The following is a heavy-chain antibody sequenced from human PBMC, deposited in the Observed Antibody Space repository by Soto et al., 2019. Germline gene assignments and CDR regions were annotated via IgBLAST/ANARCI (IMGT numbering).Heavy chain of an antibody. D-gene: IGHD3-10*01. CDR1: GYTFTNHH. CDR2: INPRGGGT. CDR3: YSPDYGHSY. J-gene: IGHJ4*02. Sequence: QVQLAQSGAEVKKPGASVKVSCKASGYTFTNHHMQWVRQVPGERLEWMGMINPRGGGTNYPQKCQDRVTMSRDTSPSKADMELSRLTNDYTALYDCYSPDYGHSYWGQGTLVNVSS. V-gene: IGHV1-46*03.